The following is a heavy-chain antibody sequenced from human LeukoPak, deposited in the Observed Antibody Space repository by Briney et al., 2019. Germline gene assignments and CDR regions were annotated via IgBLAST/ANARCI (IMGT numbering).Heavy chain of an antibody. CDR1: GFTFSNAW. CDR3: TTDLVDGSSFYVTVYYYYMDV. V-gene: IGHV3-15*01. CDR2: IKSKTDGGTT. Sequence: GGSLRLSCAASGFTFSNAWMSWVRQAPGKGLEWVGRIKSKTDGGTTDYAAPVKGRFTISRDDSKNTLYLQMNSLKTEDTAVYYCTTDLVDGSSFYVTVYYYYMDVWGKGTTVTVSS. J-gene: IGHJ6*03. D-gene: IGHD6-13*01.